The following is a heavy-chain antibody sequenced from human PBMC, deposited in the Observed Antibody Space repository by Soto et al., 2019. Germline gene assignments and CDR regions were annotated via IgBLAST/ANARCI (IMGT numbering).Heavy chain of an antibody. D-gene: IGHD2-15*01. CDR3: ARLGGYCSGGSCYGFYYYYYMDV. V-gene: IGHV4-39*01. J-gene: IGHJ6*03. Sequence: SETLSLTCTVSGGSISSSSYYWGWIRQPPGKGLEWIGSIYYSGSTYYNPSLKSRVTISVDTSKNQFSLKLSSVTAADTAVYYCARLGGYCSGGSCYGFYYYYYMDVWGKGTTVTVSS. CDR1: GGSISSSSYY. CDR2: IYYSGST.